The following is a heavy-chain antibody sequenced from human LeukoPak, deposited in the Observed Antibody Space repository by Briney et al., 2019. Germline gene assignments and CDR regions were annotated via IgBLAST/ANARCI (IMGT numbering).Heavy chain of an antibody. J-gene: IGHJ5*02. CDR2: ISSSGSTI. CDR1: GFTFSDYY. CDR3: ARDSPSIAALVDPFDP. V-gene: IGHV3-11*01. D-gene: IGHD6-6*01. Sequence: PGGSLRLSCAASGFTFSDYYMSWIRQAPGKGLEWVSYISSSGSTIYYADSVKGRFTISRDNAKNSLYLQMNSLRAEDTAVYYCARDSPSIAALVDPFDPWGQGTLVTVSS.